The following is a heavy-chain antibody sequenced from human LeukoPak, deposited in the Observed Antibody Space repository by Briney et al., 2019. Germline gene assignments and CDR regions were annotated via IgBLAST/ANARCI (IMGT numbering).Heavy chain of an antibody. Sequence: GGSLTLSCVASQFRFPFSHYGLHWVRQAPGRGLEWVAVIWSDGTNQYYADSVKGRFTISRDNSKNTVYLQMNSLRAEDTAVYFCAKDAQRGFDYSNSLENWGQGTLVTVSS. D-gene: IGHD4-11*01. CDR2: IWSDGTNQ. CDR3: AKDAQRGFDYSNSLEN. CDR1: QFRFPFSHYG. V-gene: IGHV3-33*06. J-gene: IGHJ4*02.